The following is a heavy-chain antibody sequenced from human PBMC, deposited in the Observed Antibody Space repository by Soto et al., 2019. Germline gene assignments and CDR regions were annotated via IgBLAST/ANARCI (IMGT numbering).Heavy chain of an antibody. CDR1: GFTFSSYG. CDR3: AKDVGRPGVYYYYGMDV. Sequence: PGGSLRLSCAASGFTFSSYGIHWVRQAPGKGLEWVAVISHDGRKTNYADYVKGRFTISRDNAKNSLYLQMNSLRAEDTALYYCAKDVGRPGVYYYYGMDVWGQGTTVTVSS. J-gene: IGHJ6*02. CDR2: ISHDGRKT. V-gene: IGHV3-30*18. D-gene: IGHD6-6*01.